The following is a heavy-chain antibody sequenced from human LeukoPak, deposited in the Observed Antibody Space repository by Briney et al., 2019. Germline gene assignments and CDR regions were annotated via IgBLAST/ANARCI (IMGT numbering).Heavy chain of an antibody. CDR2: IGSDGRNK. D-gene: IGHD2-21*01. CDR3: ARDDLVLEENGFDI. CDR1: GFTFSNG. J-gene: IGHJ3*02. Sequence: GGSLRLSCAASGFTFSNGIHWVRQAPGKALEWMAVIGSDGRNKFYADSVAGRFTISRDNSNNTLYLQMKSLRAEDTAVYYCARDDLVLEENGFDIWGQGTMVTVSS. V-gene: IGHV3-33*01.